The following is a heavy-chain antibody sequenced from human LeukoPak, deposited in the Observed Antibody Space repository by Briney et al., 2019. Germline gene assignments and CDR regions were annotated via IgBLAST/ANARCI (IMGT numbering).Heavy chain of an antibody. J-gene: IGHJ4*02. D-gene: IGHD4-17*01. V-gene: IGHV3-73*01. CDR3: SRRGDYDFDY. CDR1: GFIFSDST. Sequence: GGSLRLSCAASGFIFSDSTIHWVRQASGKGLEWLGRIRTNTHNYATAYAASLKGKFTIFRDDSHNRAYQQLNSLKTEDTALYYXSRRGDYDFDYWGQGTLVTVSS. CDR2: IRTNTHNYAT.